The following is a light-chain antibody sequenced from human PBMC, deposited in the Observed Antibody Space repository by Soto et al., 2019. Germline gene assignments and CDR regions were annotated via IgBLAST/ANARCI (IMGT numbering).Light chain of an antibody. Sequence: QSVLTQPPSASGTPGQRVTISCSGGTSNIGTYAVNWYQQLPGTAPKLLIYSDTQRPSGVPVRFSGSKSVTSASLAISGLQAEDEADYFCSAWDDSLNGPAYVFGTGTKVTVL. CDR2: SDT. CDR3: SAWDDSLNGPAYV. V-gene: IGLV1-44*01. J-gene: IGLJ1*01. CDR1: TSNIGTYA.